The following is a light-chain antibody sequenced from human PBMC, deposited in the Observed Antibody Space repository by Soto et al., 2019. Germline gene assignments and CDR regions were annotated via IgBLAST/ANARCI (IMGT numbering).Light chain of an antibody. Sequence: QSVLTQPPSASGTPGQRVTISCSGSSSNIGSNTVNWYQQLPGTAPKLVIYINNQRPSGVPDRFSGSKSGTSASLAISGLQSEDEADYYCVAWDDSLNGYVGFGGGTKLTVL. V-gene: IGLV1-44*01. CDR2: INN. CDR1: SSNIGSNT. CDR3: VAWDDSLNGYVG. J-gene: IGLJ2*01.